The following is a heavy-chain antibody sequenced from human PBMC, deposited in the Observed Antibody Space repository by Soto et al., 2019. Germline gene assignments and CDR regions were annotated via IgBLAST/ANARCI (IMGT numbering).Heavy chain of an antibody. CDR1: GFTFSSYS. CDR2: ISSSSSTI. CDR3: ARDEDTAMFPFDY. Sequence: GGSLRLSCAASGFTFSSYSMNWVRQAPGKGLEWVSYISSSSSTIYYADSVKGRFTISRDNAKNSLYLQMNSLRAEDTAVYYGARDEDTAMFPFDYWGKGPLVTVPS. D-gene: IGHD5-18*01. V-gene: IGHV3-48*01. J-gene: IGHJ4*02.